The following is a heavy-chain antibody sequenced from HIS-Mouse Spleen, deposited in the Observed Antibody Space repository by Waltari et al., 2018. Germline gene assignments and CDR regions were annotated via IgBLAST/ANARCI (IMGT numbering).Heavy chain of an antibody. CDR3: AKDVVGYCSSTSCRSVNYFDY. J-gene: IGHJ4*02. CDR1: GFTFDDYA. D-gene: IGHD2-2*01. Sequence: EVQLVESGGGLVQPGRSLRLSCAASGFTFDDYAMHWVRQAPGKGLGWVSGISWNSGSIGYADSVKGRFTISRDNAKNSLYLQMNSLRAEDTALYYCAKDVVGYCSSTSCRSVNYFDYWGQGTLVTVSS. V-gene: IGHV3-9*01. CDR2: ISWNSGSI.